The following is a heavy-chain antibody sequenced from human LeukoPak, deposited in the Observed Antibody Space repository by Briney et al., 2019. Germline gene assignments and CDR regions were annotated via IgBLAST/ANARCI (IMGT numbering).Heavy chain of an antibody. D-gene: IGHD2-2*01. CDR1: GYTFTGYY. Sequence: APVKVSCKASGYTFTGYYMHWVRQAPGQGLEWMGWINPNSGGTNYAQKFQGRVTMTRDTSISTAYMELSRLRSDDTAVYYCARGIDCSSTSCYYDYWGQGTLVTVSS. CDR3: ARGIDCSSTSCYYDY. CDR2: INPNSGGT. V-gene: IGHV1-2*02. J-gene: IGHJ4*02.